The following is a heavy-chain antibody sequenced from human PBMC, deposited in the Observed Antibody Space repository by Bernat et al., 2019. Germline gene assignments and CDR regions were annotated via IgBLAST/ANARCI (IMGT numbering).Heavy chain of an antibody. J-gene: IGHJ4*02. Sequence: QVQLQESGPGLVKPSGTLSLTCAVSGGSISSSNWWSWVRQPPGKGLEWIGESYHRGSTNYNPSLKSRVTISVDKSKNQFSLKLSSVTAADTAVYYCARTSRRGYYDSSGYYYFDYWGQGTLVTVSS. CDR1: GGSISSSNW. CDR2: SYHRGST. CDR3: ARTSRRGYYDSSGYYYFDY. V-gene: IGHV4-4*02. D-gene: IGHD3-22*01.